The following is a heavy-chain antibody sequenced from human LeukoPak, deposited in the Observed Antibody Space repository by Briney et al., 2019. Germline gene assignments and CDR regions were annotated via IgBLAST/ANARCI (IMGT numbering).Heavy chain of an antibody. V-gene: IGHV4-34*01. D-gene: IGHD3-16*01. CDR2: INHSGST. J-gene: IGHJ4*02. Sequence: PSETLSLTCAVYGGSFSIYYWSWIRQPSGKGLEWIGEINHSGSTNYNPSLKSRVTISVDTSKNQCSLKLSSVTAADTAVYYCARGLGSRGVVSRHDYFDYWGQGTLVTVSS. CDR3: ARGLGSRGVVSRHDYFDY. CDR1: GGSFSIYY.